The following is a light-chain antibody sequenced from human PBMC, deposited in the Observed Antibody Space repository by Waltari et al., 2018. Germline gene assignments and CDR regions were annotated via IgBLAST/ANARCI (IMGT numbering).Light chain of an antibody. CDR3: QAWDSSTAV. CDR1: KLGDKY. Sequence: SYELTQPPSVSVSPGQTASITCPGDKLGDKYACWYQQKPGQPPVLVIYQDSKRPSGIHERFSGSNSGNTATLTISGTQAMDEADYYCQAWDSSTAVFGTGTKVTVL. CDR2: QDS. J-gene: IGLJ1*01. V-gene: IGLV3-1*01.